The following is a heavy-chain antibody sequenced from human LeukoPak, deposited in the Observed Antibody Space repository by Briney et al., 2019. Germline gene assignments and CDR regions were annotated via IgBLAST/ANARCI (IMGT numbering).Heavy chain of an antibody. J-gene: IGHJ2*01. Sequence: KPSETLSLTCTVSGGSISSYYWSWIRQPPGKGLELIAYIYYSGSTNYNPSLKSRVTISVDTSKNQFSLKLSSVTAADTAVYYCAKMDYMKARSNWYFDLWGRGTLVTVSS. CDR2: IYYSGST. D-gene: IGHD4-11*01. V-gene: IGHV4-59*01. CDR1: GGSISSYY. CDR3: AKMDYMKARSNWYFDL.